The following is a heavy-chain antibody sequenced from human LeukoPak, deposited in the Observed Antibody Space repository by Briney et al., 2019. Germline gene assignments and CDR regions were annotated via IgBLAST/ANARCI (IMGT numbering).Heavy chain of an antibody. CDR3: ARQTGSGLFILP. D-gene: IGHD3/OR15-3a*01. V-gene: IGHV4-39*01. CDR2: IYYSGNT. CDR1: GVSISSSNSY. Sequence: PSETLSLTCTVSGVSISSSNSYWGWLRQPPGKGLEWIGSIYYSGNTYYNASLKSRVSISIDTSKNQLSLRLTSVTAADTAVYYCARQTGSGLFILPGGQGTLVTVSS. J-gene: IGHJ4*02.